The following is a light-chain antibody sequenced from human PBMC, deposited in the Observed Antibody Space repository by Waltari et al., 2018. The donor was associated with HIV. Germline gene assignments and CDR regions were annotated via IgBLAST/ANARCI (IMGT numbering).Light chain of an antibody. CDR1: VLAKKY. Sequence: SYELTQQSSVSVSPGQTARITCSGDVLAKKYARWFQQKPGQAPVLVIYKASERPSGIPELFAGSSSGTTVTLTISGAQVEDEADYYCYSAADNNLGVFGGGTKLTVL. CDR2: KAS. CDR3: YSAADNNLGV. V-gene: IGLV3-27*01. J-gene: IGLJ2*01.